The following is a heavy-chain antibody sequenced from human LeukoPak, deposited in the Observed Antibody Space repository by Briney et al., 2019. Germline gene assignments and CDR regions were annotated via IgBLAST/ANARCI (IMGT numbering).Heavy chain of an antibody. CDR2: INSDGSST. CDR3: TREAYGASCDY. J-gene: IGHJ4*02. V-gene: IGHV3-74*01. Sequence: QPGGSLRLSCAASGFTFTNHWMHWVRQAPGKGLVWVSRINSDGSSTSYADSVKGRFTISRDNAKNTLYLQMNSLTAEDTAVYYCTREAYGASCDYWGQGILVTVSS. D-gene: IGHD2-8*01. CDR1: GFTFTNHW.